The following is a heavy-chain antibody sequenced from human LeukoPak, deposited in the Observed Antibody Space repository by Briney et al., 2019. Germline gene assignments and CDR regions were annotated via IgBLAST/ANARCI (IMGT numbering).Heavy chain of an antibody. Sequence: PSETLSLTCTVSGGSISSYYWSWIRQPPGKGLEWIANIYYSGSTHYNPSLKGRVTISIEKSKNQFSLKLSSVTAADTAVYYCARNYYESSGYYPWNFDYWGQGTLVTVSS. V-gene: IGHV4-59*04. CDR3: ARNYYESSGYYPWNFDY. J-gene: IGHJ4*02. CDR2: IYYSGST. CDR1: GGSISSYY. D-gene: IGHD3-22*01.